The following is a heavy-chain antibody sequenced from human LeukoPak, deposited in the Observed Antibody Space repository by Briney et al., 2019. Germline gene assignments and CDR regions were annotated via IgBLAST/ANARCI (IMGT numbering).Heavy chain of an antibody. V-gene: IGHV1-69*13. J-gene: IGHJ3*02. CDR1: GGTFSSYA. CDR2: IIPIFGTA. Sequence: SVKLSCNASGGTFSSYAISWVRQAPGQGLEWMGGIIPIFGTANYAQKFQGRVTITADESTSTAYMELSSLRSEDTAVYYCARDHGSGSYYNFDAFDIWGQGTMVTVSS. D-gene: IGHD3-10*01. CDR3: ARDHGSGSYYNFDAFDI.